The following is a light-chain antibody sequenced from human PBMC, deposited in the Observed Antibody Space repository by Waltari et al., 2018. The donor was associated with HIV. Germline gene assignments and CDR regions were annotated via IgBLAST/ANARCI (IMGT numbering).Light chain of an antibody. CDR1: QSISSSY. V-gene: IGKV3-20*01. CDR3: QQYGDSLT. Sequence: EIVLTQSPGKISLSPGESVTLSCRAGQSISSSYLAWYQQKHGQAPRLFIYGTSSRATGIPDSFSGSGSGTDFTLTISRLEPEDFAVYYCQQYGDSLTFGPGTKVDI. J-gene: IGKJ3*01. CDR2: GTS.